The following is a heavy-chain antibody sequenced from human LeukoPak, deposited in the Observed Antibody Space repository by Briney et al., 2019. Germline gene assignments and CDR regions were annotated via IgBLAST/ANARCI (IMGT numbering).Heavy chain of an antibody. CDR1: GFTFSSYW. CDR3: ARDNFRLSSWYYFDY. V-gene: IGHV3-7*01. J-gene: IGHJ4*02. D-gene: IGHD6-13*01. Sequence: GGSLRLSCAASGFTFSSYWMSWVRQAPGKGLEWEANIKQDGSEKYYVDSVKGRFTISRDNAKNSLYLQMNSLRAEDTAVYYCARDNFRLSSWYYFDYWGQGTLVTVSS. CDR2: IKQDGSEK.